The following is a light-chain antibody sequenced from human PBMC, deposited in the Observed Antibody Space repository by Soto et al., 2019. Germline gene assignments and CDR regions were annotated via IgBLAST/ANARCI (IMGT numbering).Light chain of an antibody. V-gene: IGKV3-20*01. J-gene: IGKJ5*01. CDR3: QQYGSSPIT. CDR2: CAS. Sequence: EIVLTQSPGTLSLSPGERATLSCRASQSVRSSYLAWYQQKPCQAPRLLISCASSRATGIPDRFSGSGSGTDFTRTITTLEPDDLAVYYCQQYGSSPITFGQGTRLEIK. CDR1: QSVRSSY.